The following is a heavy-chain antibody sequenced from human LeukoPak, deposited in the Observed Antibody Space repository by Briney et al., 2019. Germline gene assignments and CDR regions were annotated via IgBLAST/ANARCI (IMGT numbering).Heavy chain of an antibody. J-gene: IGHJ6*03. Sequence: GGSLRLSCAASGFTFSSYNMNWVRQGPGKGLEWVSYISSSSSTIYYADSVKGRLTISRENAKNSLYLQMNSLGPEDTAVYYCARDPYSGNYGNYYYYYMDVWGKGTTVTVSS. CDR1: GFTFSSYN. CDR2: ISSSSSTI. V-gene: IGHV3-48*01. CDR3: ARDPYSGNYGNYYYYYMDV. D-gene: IGHD1-26*01.